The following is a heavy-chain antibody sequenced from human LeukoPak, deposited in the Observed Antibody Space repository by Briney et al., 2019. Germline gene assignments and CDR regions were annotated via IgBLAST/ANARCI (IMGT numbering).Heavy chain of an antibody. CDR1: GFTFSSYG. V-gene: IGHV3-33*01. D-gene: IGHD3-9*01. Sequence: HLGGSLRLSCDASGFTFSSYGIHWVRQTPAKGLEWVAVIGSDGRNKFYADSVTGRFSVSRDNSKNTLFLQMNSLRAEDTGVYFCARDDILSDENGFDMWGRGTMVTVSS. CDR3: ARDDILSDENGFDM. CDR2: IGSDGRNK. J-gene: IGHJ3*02.